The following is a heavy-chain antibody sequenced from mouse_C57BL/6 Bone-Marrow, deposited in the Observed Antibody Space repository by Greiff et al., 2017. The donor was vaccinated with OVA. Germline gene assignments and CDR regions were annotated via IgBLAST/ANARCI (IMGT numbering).Heavy chain of an antibody. CDR1: GFNIKDDY. Sequence: EVQLQQSGAELVRPGASIKLSCTASGFNIKDDYMHWVKQRPEQGLEWIGWIDPENGDTEYASKFQGKATITADTSSNTAYLQLSSLTSEDTAVYYCTIYYGSSYGYWGQGTTLTVSS. D-gene: IGHD1-1*01. CDR2: IDPENGDT. CDR3: TIYYGSSYGY. J-gene: IGHJ2*01. V-gene: IGHV14-4*01.